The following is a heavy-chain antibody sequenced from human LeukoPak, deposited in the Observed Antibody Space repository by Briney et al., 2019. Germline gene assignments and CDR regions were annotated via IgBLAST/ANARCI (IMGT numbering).Heavy chain of an antibody. CDR2: IKQDGSDK. CDR1: GFAFSNYW. CDR3: ARDSGWFRFDY. D-gene: IGHD6-13*01. V-gene: IGHV3-7*03. J-gene: IGHJ4*02. Sequence: PGGSLRLSCAASGFAFSNYWMTWVRQAPGKGLEWVANIKQDGSDKYYVDSVRGRFAISRDNAKSSLFLQMNSLRAEDTAVYHCARDSGWFRFDYWGQGTLVTVSS.